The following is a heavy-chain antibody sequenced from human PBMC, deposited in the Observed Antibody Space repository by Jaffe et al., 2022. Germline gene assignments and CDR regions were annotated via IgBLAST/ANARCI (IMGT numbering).Heavy chain of an antibody. V-gene: IGHV3-7*05. J-gene: IGHJ4*02. CDR3: VTYHYDRSGFQSFDY. Sequence: EVQLVESGGGLVQPGGSLRLSCAASGFTFSRYWMSWVRQAPGKGLEWVANIKEDGSAKYYVDSAKGRFTISRDNAKNSLYLEMNSLRAEDTAVFYCVTYHYDRSGFQSFDYWGQGTLVTVSS. CDR1: GFTFSRYW. CDR2: IKEDGSAK. D-gene: IGHD3-22*01.